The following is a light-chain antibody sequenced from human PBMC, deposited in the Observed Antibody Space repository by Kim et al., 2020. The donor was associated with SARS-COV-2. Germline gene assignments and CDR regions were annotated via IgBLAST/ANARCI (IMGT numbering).Light chain of an antibody. Sequence: ASIGDRVTITCRASQSINSYLNWYQQKPGIAPKLLIYDASSLHSGVPPRFSGSGSGTDFTLTISSLQPEDFATYYCQQTSNMPITFGGGTKVDIK. V-gene: IGKV1-39*01. J-gene: IGKJ4*01. CDR2: DAS. CDR3: QQTSNMPIT. CDR1: QSINSY.